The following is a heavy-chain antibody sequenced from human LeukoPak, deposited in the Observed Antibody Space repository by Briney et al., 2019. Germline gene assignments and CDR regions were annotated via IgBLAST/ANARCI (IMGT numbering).Heavy chain of an antibody. CDR1: GFTFSSYR. CDR3: ARDRGVVPNDY. CDR2: ISSSSSYI. D-gene: IGHD3-3*01. Sequence: PGGSLRLSCAASGFTFSSYRMNWVRQAPGKGLEWVSSISSSSSYIYYADSVKGRFTISRDNAKNSLYLQMNSLSAEDTAVYYCARDRGVVPNDYWGQGTLVTVSS. V-gene: IGHV3-21*01. J-gene: IGHJ4*02.